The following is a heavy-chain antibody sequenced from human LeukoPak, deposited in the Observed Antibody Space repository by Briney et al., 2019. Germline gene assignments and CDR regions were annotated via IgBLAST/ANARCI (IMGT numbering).Heavy chain of an antibody. Sequence: PSGTLSLTCAVSGGSISSSNWWSWVRQPPGKGLEWIGEIYHSGSTNYNPSLKSRVTISVDKSKNQFSLKLSSVTAADTAVYYCARTIQLWSNPWDYWGQGTLVTVSS. V-gene: IGHV4-4*02. D-gene: IGHD5-18*01. J-gene: IGHJ4*02. CDR3: ARTIQLWSNPWDY. CDR2: IYHSGST. CDR1: GGSISSSNW.